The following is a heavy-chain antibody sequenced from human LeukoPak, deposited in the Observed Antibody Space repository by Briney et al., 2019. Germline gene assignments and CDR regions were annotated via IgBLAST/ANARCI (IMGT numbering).Heavy chain of an antibody. D-gene: IGHD2-2*01. CDR2: IIPIFGTA. J-gene: IGHJ3*02. CDR1: GGTFSSYA. Sequence: SVKVSCKASGGTFSSYAISWVRQAPGQGLEWMGGIIPIFGTANYAQKFQGRVTITTDESTSTAYMELSSLRSEDAAVYYCARDVVVPAAKEHAFDIWGQGTMVTVSS. CDR3: ARDVVVPAAKEHAFDI. V-gene: IGHV1-69*05.